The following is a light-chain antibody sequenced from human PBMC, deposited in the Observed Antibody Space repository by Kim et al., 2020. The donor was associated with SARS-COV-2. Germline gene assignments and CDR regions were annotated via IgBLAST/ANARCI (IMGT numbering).Light chain of an antibody. CDR2: GAS. V-gene: IGKV3-20*01. Sequence: SPGHRAALACRASQGVSGRHVVWYNQRPGQAPRLLMDGASSRATGTPDRFSGSGSGTDFTLTISRLEPEDFAVYYCEYYGRPPITFGQGTRLEIK. CDR1: QGVSGRH. CDR3: EYYGRPPIT. J-gene: IGKJ5*01.